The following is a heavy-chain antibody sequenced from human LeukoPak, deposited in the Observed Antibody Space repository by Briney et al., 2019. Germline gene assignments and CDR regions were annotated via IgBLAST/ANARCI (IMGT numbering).Heavy chain of an antibody. CDR2: ISYDGSNK. CDR3: ARCGEWELPTGLDY. Sequence: GGPLRLFCAASGFTFSSYAMHWVRQAPGKGLEWLTVISYDGSNKYYADSVKGRFTISRVNSKNTLYLQMNSLRAEDTAVYYCARCGEWELPTGLDYWRQGTLVTVSS. CDR1: GFTFSSYA. D-gene: IGHD1-26*01. J-gene: IGHJ4*02. V-gene: IGHV3-30*01.